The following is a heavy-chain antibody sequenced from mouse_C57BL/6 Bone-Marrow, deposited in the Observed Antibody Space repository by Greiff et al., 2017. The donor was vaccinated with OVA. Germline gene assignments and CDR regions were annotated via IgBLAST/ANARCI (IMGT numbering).Heavy chain of an antibody. J-gene: IGHJ3*01. CDR1: GFTFSSYA. V-gene: IGHV5-9-1*02. CDR3: TRDDYAAY. Sequence: EVKLMESGEGLVKPGGSLKLSCAASGFTFSSYAMSWVRQTPEKRLEWVAYISSGGDYIYYADTVKGRFNISRDNARNTRYLQLRRLKSEHTAMYYCTRDDYAAYWGQGTLVTLSA. CDR2: ISSGGDYI. D-gene: IGHD1-1*02.